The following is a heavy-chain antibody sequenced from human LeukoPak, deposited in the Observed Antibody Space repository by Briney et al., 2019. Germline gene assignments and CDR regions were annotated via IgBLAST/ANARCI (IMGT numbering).Heavy chain of an antibody. V-gene: IGHV1-8*01. J-gene: IGHJ4*02. Sequence: GASVKVSCKASGYTFTSYDINWVRQATGQGLEWMGWMNPNSGNTGCAQKFQGRATMTRNTSISTAYMELSSLRSEDTAVYYCARGGITIFGVVPFDYWGQGTLVTVSS. CDR2: MNPNSGNT. CDR1: GYTFTSYD. D-gene: IGHD3-3*01. CDR3: ARGGITIFGVVPFDY.